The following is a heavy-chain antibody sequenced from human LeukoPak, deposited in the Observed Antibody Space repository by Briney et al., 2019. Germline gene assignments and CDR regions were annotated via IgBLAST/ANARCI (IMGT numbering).Heavy chain of an antibody. CDR3: ARDPAEYYFDY. D-gene: IGHD3-10*01. V-gene: IGHV3-30-3*01. CDR1: GFTFSSYA. Sequence: GRSLRLSCAASGFTFSSYAMHWVRQAPGKGLEWVAVISYDGSSKYYADSVKGRFTISRDNSKNTLYLQMNSLRAEDTAVYYCARDPAEYYFDYWGQGTLVTVSS. CDR2: ISYDGSSK. J-gene: IGHJ4*02.